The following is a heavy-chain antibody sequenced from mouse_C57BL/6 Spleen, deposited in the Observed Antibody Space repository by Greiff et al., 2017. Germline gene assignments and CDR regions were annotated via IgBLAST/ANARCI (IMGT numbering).Heavy chain of an antibody. J-gene: IGHJ2*01. V-gene: IGHV1-52*01. CDR3: ARLSYYDGPFDY. D-gene: IGHD1-1*01. CDR2: IDPSDSET. Sequence: QVQLQQPGAELVRPGSSVKLSCKASGYTFTSYWMHWVKQRPIQGLEWIGNIDPSDSETHYNQKFKDKATLTVDKSSSTAYMQLSSLTSDDSAVYYCARLSYYDGPFDYWGQGTTRTVSS. CDR1: GYTFTSYW.